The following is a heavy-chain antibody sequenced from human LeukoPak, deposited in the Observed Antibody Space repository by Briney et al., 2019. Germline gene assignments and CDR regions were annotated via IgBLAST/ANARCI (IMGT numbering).Heavy chain of an antibody. Sequence: PGGSLRLSCAASRFTVSSNYMSWVRQAPGKGLEWVSVIYSGGSTYYADSVKGRFTISRDNSKNTLYLQMNSLRAEDTAVYYCARAHLYGGNRRDAFDIWGQGTMVTVS. D-gene: IGHD4-23*01. J-gene: IGHJ3*02. V-gene: IGHV3-66*01. CDR3: ARAHLYGGNRRDAFDI. CDR1: RFTVSSNY. CDR2: IYSGGST.